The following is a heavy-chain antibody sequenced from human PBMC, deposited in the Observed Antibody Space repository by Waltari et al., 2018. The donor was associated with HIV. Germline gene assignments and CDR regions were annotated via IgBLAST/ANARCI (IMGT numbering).Heavy chain of an antibody. CDR2: IYYSGST. CDR1: GGSVSSGSYY. V-gene: IGHV4-61*01. J-gene: IGHJ4*02. Sequence: QVQLQESGPGLVKPSETLSLTCTVSGGSVSSGSYYWRWLRQPPGKGLEWIGYIYYSGSTNYNPSLKSRVTISVDTSKNQFSLKLSSVTAADTAVYYCARGSPPRWYGDLSPPDYWGQGTLVTVSS. D-gene: IGHD4-17*01. CDR3: ARGSPPRWYGDLSPPDY.